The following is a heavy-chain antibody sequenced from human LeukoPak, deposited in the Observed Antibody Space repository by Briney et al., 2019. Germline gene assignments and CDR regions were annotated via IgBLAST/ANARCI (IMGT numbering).Heavy chain of an antibody. CDR2: ISSSGSTT. V-gene: IGHV3-48*03. Sequence: GGSLRLSCAASGFTFSSYEMNWVRQAPGKGLEWVSYISSSGSTTYYADSVKGRFTISRDNSKNTLYLQMNSLRAEDTAVYYCAKLYVWGSYRPYYFDYWGQGTLVTVSS. CDR3: AKLYVWGSYRPYYFDY. D-gene: IGHD3-16*02. CDR1: GFTFSSYE. J-gene: IGHJ4*02.